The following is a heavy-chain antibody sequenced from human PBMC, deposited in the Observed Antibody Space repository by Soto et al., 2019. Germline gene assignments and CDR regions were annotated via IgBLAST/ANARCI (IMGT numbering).Heavy chain of an antibody. CDR3: ASSSKPIFGVVNSAKGSNAFDI. D-gene: IGHD3-3*01. J-gene: IGHJ3*02. V-gene: IGHV3-48*01. CDR2: ISSSSSTI. Sequence: PGGSLRLSCAASGFTFSSYSMNWVRQAPGKGLEWVSYISSSSSTIYYADSVKGRFTISRDNAKNSLYLQMNSLRAEDTAVYYCASSSKPIFGVVNSAKGSNAFDIWGQGTMVTVSS. CDR1: GFTFSSYS.